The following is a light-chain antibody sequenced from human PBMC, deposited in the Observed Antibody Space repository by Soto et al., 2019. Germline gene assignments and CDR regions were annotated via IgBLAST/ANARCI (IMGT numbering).Light chain of an antibody. Sequence: EIVLTQSPGTLSLSPGARATLSCRASQSVSGRYLAWYQQKPGQAPRPLIYGASSRASGIPDRFSGSGSGTDFTLTISRLEPEDFAVYYCQQYGRTPWTFGQGTKVEIK. V-gene: IGKV3-20*01. CDR2: GAS. J-gene: IGKJ1*01. CDR3: QQYGRTPWT. CDR1: QSVSGRY.